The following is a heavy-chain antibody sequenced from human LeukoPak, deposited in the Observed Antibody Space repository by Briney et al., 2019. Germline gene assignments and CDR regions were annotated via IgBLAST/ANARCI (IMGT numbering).Heavy chain of an antibody. CDR2: ISYDGSNK. V-gene: IGHV3-30*04. Sequence: PGRSLRLSCAASGFTFSSYAMHWVRQAPGKGLEWVAVISYDGSNKYYADSVKGRFTISRDNSKNTLYLQMNSLRAVDTAVYYCARDVDGYNPGWGQGTLVTVSS. CDR1: GFTFSSYA. D-gene: IGHD5-24*01. CDR3: ARDVDGYNPG. J-gene: IGHJ4*02.